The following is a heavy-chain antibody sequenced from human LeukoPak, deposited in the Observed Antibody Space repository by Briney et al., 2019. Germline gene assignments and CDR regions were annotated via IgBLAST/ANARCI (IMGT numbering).Heavy chain of an antibody. V-gene: IGHV3-48*04. D-gene: IGHD3-10*01. Sequence: GGSLRLSCAASGFTFSTYSMNWVRQAPGKGLEWVSYISSSSSPIYYADSVKGRFTISRDNAKNSLYLQMNSLRAEDTAVYYCARDGVSMVRGVRVLDYYNYYMDVWGKGTTVTISS. CDR3: ARDGVSMVRGVRVLDYYNYYMDV. CDR1: GFTFSTYS. J-gene: IGHJ6*03. CDR2: ISSSSSPI.